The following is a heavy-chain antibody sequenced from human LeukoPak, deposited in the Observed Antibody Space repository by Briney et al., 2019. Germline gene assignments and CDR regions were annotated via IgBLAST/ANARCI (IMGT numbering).Heavy chain of an antibody. CDR1: GDSITSGYQ. V-gene: IGHV4-38-2*02. CDR3: ARLALNYGGNGAPDY. Sequence: SETLSLTCTVSGDSITSGYQWGWIRQPPGKGLEWIGSIYHTGSTYYNPSLKSRVTLSVDTSKNQFSLKLSSVTAADTAVYYCARLALNYGGNGAPDYWGQGTLVTVSS. D-gene: IGHD4-23*01. J-gene: IGHJ4*02. CDR2: IYHTGST.